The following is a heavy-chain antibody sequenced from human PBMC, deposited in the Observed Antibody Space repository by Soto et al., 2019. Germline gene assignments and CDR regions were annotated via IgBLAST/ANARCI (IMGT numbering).Heavy chain of an antibody. Sequence: EVQLVESGGGLVKPGGSLSLSCAASGFTFSNAWMNWVRQAPGKGLEWVGRIKSKTDGGTTDYAAPVKGRFTISRDDSRRTLYLQMHSLKTEDTAVYYCTTVSPYDYDRSGYYHHKYWGQGTLVTVSS. V-gene: IGHV3-15*07. CDR2: IKSKTDGGTT. J-gene: IGHJ4*02. CDR1: GFTFSNAW. D-gene: IGHD3-22*01. CDR3: TTVSPYDYDRSGYYHHKY.